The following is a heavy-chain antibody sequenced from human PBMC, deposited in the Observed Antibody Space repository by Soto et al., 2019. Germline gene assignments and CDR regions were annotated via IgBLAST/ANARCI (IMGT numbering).Heavy chain of an antibody. D-gene: IGHD2-15*01. CDR1: GFTFSSYA. CDR3: VKDRWIDY. Sequence: AGGSLRLSCSASGFTFSSYAMHWVRQAPGKGLQYVSSISSNGGPTYYTDSVKGRFTISRDNSKNTLYLQMNSLRVEDTAVYYCVKDRWIDYWGKGTLVTVSS. CDR2: ISSNGGPT. J-gene: IGHJ4*02. V-gene: IGHV3-64D*06.